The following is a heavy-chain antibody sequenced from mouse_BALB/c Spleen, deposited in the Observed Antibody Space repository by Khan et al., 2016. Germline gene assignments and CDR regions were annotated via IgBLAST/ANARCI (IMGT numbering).Heavy chain of an antibody. J-gene: IGHJ3*01. V-gene: IGHV14-3*02. Sequence: VRLQQSGAELVKPGASVKLSCTASGFNIKDTYMHWVKQRPEQGLEWIGRIDPANGNTKYDPKFQGKATITADTSSNTAYLQLSSLTSEDTAVYYCARAPDYYGVGIAFWVQAALVTASS. D-gene: IGHD1-2*01. CDR2: IDPANGNT. CDR3: ARAPDYYGVGIAF. CDR1: GFNIKDTY.